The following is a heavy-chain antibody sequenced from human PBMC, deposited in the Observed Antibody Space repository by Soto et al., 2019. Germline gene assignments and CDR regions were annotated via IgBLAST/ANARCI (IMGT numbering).Heavy chain of an antibody. J-gene: IGHJ3*01. CDR3: TKGASTSCFSAFDL. CDR1: GFTFDDYA. D-gene: IGHD2-2*01. V-gene: IGHV3-9*01. Sequence: EVQLVESGGGVVQPGRSLRLSCSASGFTFDDYAMNWVRQAPGKGLEWVSSISWNSGNIVYADSVRGRFTISRDNAKTSLHLQMNSLRAEDTDLYYCTKGASTSCFSAFDLWGQGTMVTVSS. CDR2: ISWNSGNI.